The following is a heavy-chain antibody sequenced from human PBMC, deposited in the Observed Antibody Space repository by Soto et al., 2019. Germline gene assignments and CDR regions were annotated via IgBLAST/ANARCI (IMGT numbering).Heavy chain of an antibody. V-gene: IGHV3-30-3*01. D-gene: IGHD4-17*01. J-gene: IGHJ4*02. CDR2: ISENGDRQ. CDR1: GLTFTSSS. Sequence: GGSLRLSCTASGLTFTSSSFHWVRQAPGKGLEWVAVISENGDRQYSTESVRGRFLISRDSSKNTVYLQMNSLRPEDTGVYFCARRLATTVSALGYWGQGALVTVSS. CDR3: ARRLATTVSALGY.